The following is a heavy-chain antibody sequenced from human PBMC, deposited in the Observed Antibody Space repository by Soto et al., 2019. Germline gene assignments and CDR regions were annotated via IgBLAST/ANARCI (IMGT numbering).Heavy chain of an antibody. J-gene: IGHJ6*02. Sequence: QVQLVESGGGVVQPGRSLRLSCAASGFTFSSYAMHWVRQAPGKGLEWVAVISYDGSNKYYADSVKGRFTISRDNSKNTLYLQMNSLRAEETAVYYCARTMKGGYCWPYYYYYGMDVWGQGTTVTVSS. CDR2: ISYDGSNK. V-gene: IGHV3-30-3*01. D-gene: IGHD2-21*01. CDR3: ARTMKGGYCWPYYYYYGMDV. CDR1: GFTFSSYA.